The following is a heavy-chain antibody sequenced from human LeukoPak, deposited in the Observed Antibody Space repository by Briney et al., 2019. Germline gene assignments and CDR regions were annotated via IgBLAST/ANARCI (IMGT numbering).Heavy chain of an antibody. CDR1: GGSFSGYY. D-gene: IGHD1-7*01. CDR2: INHSGST. V-gene: IGHV4-34*01. CDR3: AREGTSLYNWNSYYFDY. J-gene: IGHJ4*02. Sequence: SETLSLTCAVYGGSFSGYYWSWIRQPPGKGLEWIGEINHSGSTNYNPSLKSRVTISVDTSKNQFSLKLSSVTAADTAVYYCAREGTSLYNWNSYYFDYWGQGTLVTVSP.